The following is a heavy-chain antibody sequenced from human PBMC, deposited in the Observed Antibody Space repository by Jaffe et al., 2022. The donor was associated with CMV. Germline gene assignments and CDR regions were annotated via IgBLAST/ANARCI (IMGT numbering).Heavy chain of an antibody. CDR3: AHSSASGGVIVPDY. J-gene: IGHJ4*02. D-gene: IGHD3-16*02. Sequence: QITLKESGPTLVKPTQTLTLTCTFSGFSLSTSGVGVAWIRQPPGKALEWLALIHWNDDKRYRPSLKSRLTITKDTPKNQVVLTMTNMGPVDTATYYCAHSSASGGVIVPDYWGQGTLVTVSS. CDR2: IHWNDDK. V-gene: IGHV2-5*01. CDR1: GFSLSTSGVG.